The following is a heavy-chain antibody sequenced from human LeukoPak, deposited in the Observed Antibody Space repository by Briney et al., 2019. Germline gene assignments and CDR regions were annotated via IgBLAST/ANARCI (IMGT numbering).Heavy chain of an antibody. CDR2: IYYSGST. CDR3: ARDGEMATKELDY. CDR1: GGSISSGDYY. Sequence: PSETLSLTCTVSGGSISSGDYYWSWIRQPPGKGLEWIGYIYYSGSTYYNPSLKSRVTISVDTSKNQFSLKLSSVTAADTAVYYCARDGEMATKELDYWGQGTLVTVSS. J-gene: IGHJ4*02. V-gene: IGHV4-30-4*08. D-gene: IGHD5-24*01.